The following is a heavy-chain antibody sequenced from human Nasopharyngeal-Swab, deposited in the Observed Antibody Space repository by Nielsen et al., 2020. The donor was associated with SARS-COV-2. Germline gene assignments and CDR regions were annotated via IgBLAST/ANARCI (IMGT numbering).Heavy chain of an antibody. J-gene: IGHJ4*02. V-gene: IGHV3-23*01. Sequence: WIRQPPGKGLEWVSAISGSGGSTYYADSVKGRFTISRDHSKNTLYLQMNSLRAEDTAVYYCAKEPFYDFWSGYYWDYWGQGTLVTVSS. CDR2: ISGSGGST. CDR3: AKEPFYDFWSGYYWDY. D-gene: IGHD3-3*01.